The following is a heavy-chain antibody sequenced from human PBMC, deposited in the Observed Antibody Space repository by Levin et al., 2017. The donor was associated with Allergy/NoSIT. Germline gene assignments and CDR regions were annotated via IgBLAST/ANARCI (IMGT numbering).Heavy chain of an antibody. CDR2: IFYSGTT. Sequence: SETLSLTCTVSGGSISSSSSYWGWIRQPPGKGLEWIGSIFYSGTTYYNPSFKSRVTISVDTSKNQFSLKLSSVTAAATAAYYCARDWSQYSTTWFNWFDPWGQGTLVTVSS. V-gene: IGHV4-39*07. D-gene: IGHD6-6*01. CDR3: ARDWSQYSTTWFNWFDP. CDR1: GGSISSSSSY. J-gene: IGHJ5*02.